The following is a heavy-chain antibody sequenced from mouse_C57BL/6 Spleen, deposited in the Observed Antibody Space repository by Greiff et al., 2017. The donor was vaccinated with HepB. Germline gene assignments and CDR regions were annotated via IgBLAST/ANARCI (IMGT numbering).Heavy chain of an antibody. J-gene: IGHJ1*03. V-gene: IGHV1-55*01. CDR3: ARTTTVPWYFDV. CDR2: IYPGSGST. Sequence: QVQLQQPGAELVKPGASVKMSCKASGYTFTSYWITWVKQRPGPGLEWIGDIYPGSGSTNYNEKFKSKATLTVDTSSSTAYMQLSSLTSEDSAVYYCARTTTVPWYFDVWGTGTTGTVSS. CDR1: GYTFTSYW. D-gene: IGHD1-1*01.